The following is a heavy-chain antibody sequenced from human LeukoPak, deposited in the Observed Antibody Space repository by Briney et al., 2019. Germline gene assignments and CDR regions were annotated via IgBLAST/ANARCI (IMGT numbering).Heavy chain of an antibody. V-gene: IGHV3-7*03. J-gene: IGHJ5*02. CDR1: GFTFSHYW. CDR2: IKQDGSEM. D-gene: IGHD2-15*01. CDR3: VRAVVVAASYRFDP. Sequence: GGSPRLSCTASGFTFSHYWMSWVRQAPGKGLEWVANIKQDGSEMHYVDSVKGRSTISRDNANNSLYLQMNSLRAEDTAVYYCVRAVVVAASYRFDPWGQGTLVTVSS.